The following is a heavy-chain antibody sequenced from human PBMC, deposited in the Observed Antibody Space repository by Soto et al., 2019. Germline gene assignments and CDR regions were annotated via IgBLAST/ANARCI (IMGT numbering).Heavy chain of an antibody. J-gene: IGHJ5*02. D-gene: IGHD4-17*01. CDR1: GYSFNNYW. V-gene: IGHV5-51*01. CDR2: IYPGDSNT. Sequence: EVQLVQSGAEVKTPGESLKISCKGSGYSFNNYWIAWVRQMPGKGLEWMGIIYPGDSNTRYSPSFQGQVIISADKSIITAYPQRTSLKASHTAMYYCAKDLDYGGNSDLFAPWGQGTLVTVSS. CDR3: AKDLDYGGNSDLFAP.